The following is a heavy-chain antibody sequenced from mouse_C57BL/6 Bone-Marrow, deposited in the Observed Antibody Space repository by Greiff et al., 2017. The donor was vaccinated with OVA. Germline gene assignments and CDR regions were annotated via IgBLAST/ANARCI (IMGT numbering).Heavy chain of an antibody. V-gene: IGHV5-2*01. CDR3: AIHEGGAPPSD. CDR1: EYEFPYHD. CDR2: INSDGGST. J-gene: IGHJ3*01. Sequence: EVQGVESGGGLVQPGESLKLSCESTEYEFPYHDMSWVRKTPEKRLELVAAINSDGGSTYYPDTMERRFIISRDNTKKTLYLQMSSLRSEDTALYYCAIHEGGAPPSDWGQGTLVTVSA. D-gene: IGHD3-1*01.